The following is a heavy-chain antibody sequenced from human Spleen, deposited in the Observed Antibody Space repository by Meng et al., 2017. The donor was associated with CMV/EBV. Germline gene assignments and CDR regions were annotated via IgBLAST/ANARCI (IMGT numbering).Heavy chain of an antibody. V-gene: IGHV3-23*01. CDR1: FTFSNYA. D-gene: IGHD3-22*01. CDR3: AKGQFFYESGGYLILDS. Sequence: FTFSNYAMTWVRQAPGKGLEWVSSISGSGDSTYYADSVKGRLTISRDNSKHTLYLRMDSLRAEDTAVYYCAKGQFFYESGGYLILDSWGQGALVTVSS. CDR2: ISGSGDST. J-gene: IGHJ4*02.